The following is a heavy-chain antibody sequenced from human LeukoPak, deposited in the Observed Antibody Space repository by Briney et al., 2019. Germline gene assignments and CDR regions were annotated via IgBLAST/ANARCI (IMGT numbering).Heavy chain of an antibody. CDR2: ISSSSSYI. V-gene: IGHV3-21*01. J-gene: IGHJ4*02. CDR1: GFTFSTYN. Sequence: GGSLRLSCAASGFTFSTYNMNWVRQAPGKGLEWVSSISSSSSYIYYADSVKGRFTISRDNAKNSLYLQMNSLRAEDTAVYYCARAPYDSSGYSKSWGQGTLVTVSS. CDR3: ARAPYDSSGYSKS. D-gene: IGHD3-22*01.